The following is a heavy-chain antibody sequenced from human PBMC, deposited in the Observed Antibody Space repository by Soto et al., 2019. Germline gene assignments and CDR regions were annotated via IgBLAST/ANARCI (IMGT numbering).Heavy chain of an antibody. J-gene: IGHJ5*02. CDR2: ISAYNYNT. CDR1: GYTFTSYG. V-gene: IGHV1-18*01. CDR3: AGVVVALGHWFDP. Sequence: QGQLVQSGAEVKKPGASVKVSCKASGYTFTSYGLSWVRQAPGQGLEWMGRISAYNYNTNYAHKLPGRVTMTTDTSTSTAYMERRSLRADDTAVYFGAGVVVALGHWFDPWAQGTLVTVSS. D-gene: IGHD2-21*01.